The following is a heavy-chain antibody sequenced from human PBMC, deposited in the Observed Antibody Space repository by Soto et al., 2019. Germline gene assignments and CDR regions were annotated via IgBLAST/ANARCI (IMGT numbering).Heavy chain of an antibody. J-gene: IGHJ4*02. Sequence: GGSLRLSCAASGFTFSGYWMHWVRQAPGKGLVWISRLNTDGSYTDYADSVKGRFTISRDNAKNTVLLKMNSLEVEDTALYYCVRAVGDGAGNDYWGQGTLVTVSS. V-gene: IGHV3-74*01. CDR2: LNTDGSYT. CDR3: VRAVGDGAGNDY. D-gene: IGHD1-26*01. CDR1: GFTFSGYW.